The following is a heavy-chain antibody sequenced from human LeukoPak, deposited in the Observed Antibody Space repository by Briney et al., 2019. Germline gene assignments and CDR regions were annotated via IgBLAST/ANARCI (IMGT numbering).Heavy chain of an antibody. CDR1: GFTFSSYA. CDR3: SSSITIPPHV. Sequence: GGSLRLSCAASGFTFSSYAMSWVRQAPGKGLEWVSYISSSSSTIYYADSVKGRFTISRDDSKNTAYLQMNRLNTDDTAVYYCSSSITIPPHVWGQGTTVTVSS. J-gene: IGHJ6*02. D-gene: IGHD3-3*01. CDR2: ISSSSSTI. V-gene: IGHV3-48*01.